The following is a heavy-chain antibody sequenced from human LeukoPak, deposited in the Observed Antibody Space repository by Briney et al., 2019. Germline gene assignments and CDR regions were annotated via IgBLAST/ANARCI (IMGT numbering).Heavy chain of an antibody. J-gene: IGHJ5*01. Sequence: SETLSLTCNVSGDGFSLYYWSWIRQPAGKGLEWIGRVLPSGGANYNYSLRSRVTLSVDSSKNQVFLRLTSVTVADTAVYYCARVLGVNDKYFDSWGQGTPVTVSS. CDR3: ARVLGVNDKYFDS. V-gene: IGHV4-4*07. CDR2: VLPSGGA. D-gene: IGHD1-1*01. CDR1: GDGFSLYY.